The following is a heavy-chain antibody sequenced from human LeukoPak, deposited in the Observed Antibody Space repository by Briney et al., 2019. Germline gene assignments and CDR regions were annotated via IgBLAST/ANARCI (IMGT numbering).Heavy chain of an antibody. J-gene: IGHJ5*02. V-gene: IGHV4-39*07. CDR1: GGSISSSSYY. Sequence: NPSETLSLTCTVSGGSISSSSYYWGWIRQPPGQGLEWIGSIYYSGSTYYSPSLKSRVTISVDTSKNQFSLKLSSVTAADTAVYYCARAGSQGLSSYYWFDPWGQGTLVTVSS. CDR3: ARAGSQGLSSYYWFDP. D-gene: IGHD6-6*01. CDR2: IYYSGST.